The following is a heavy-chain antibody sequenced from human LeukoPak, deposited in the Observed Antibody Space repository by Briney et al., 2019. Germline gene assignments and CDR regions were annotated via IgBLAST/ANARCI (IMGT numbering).Heavy chain of an antibody. V-gene: IGHV4-59*01. CDR1: GGSMSSYY. Sequence: PSETLSLTCTVSGGSMSSYYWNWLRQPPRKGLEWIGHIHYNGNTNYNPSLKSGVTISVDTSKNQFSLKLSSVTAADTAVYYCARGYSSGWYRGWFDPWGQGTLVIVSS. J-gene: IGHJ5*02. CDR2: IHYNGNT. CDR3: ARGYSSGWYRGWFDP. D-gene: IGHD6-19*01.